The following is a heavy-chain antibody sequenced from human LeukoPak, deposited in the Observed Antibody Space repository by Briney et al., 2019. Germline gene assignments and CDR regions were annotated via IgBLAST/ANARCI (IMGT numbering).Heavy chain of an antibody. V-gene: IGHV3-21*01. CDR1: GFDFSTYA. D-gene: IGHD3-16*01. CDR2: ISTMSNYI. Sequence: GGSLRLSCAASGFDFSTYAINWVRQAPGKGLEWVSSISTMSNYIFYGDSVKGRFIVSRDNAKNSVYLQMNSLRPEDTAVYYCVRESRPGGAMGLYHNFDYWGQGTLVAVSS. J-gene: IGHJ4*02. CDR3: VRESRPGGAMGLYHNFDY.